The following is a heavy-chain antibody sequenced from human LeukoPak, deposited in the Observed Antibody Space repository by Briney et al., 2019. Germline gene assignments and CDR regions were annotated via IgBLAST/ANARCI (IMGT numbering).Heavy chain of an antibody. Sequence: SETLSLICSVSGGSITSTSYYWGWIRQSPGKGLEWIGSIYYSGSTYYNPSLKSRVTMSVDTSRNRFSLKLTSVTAADTAVYYCARDGNGGYPSGPVDYWGQGTLVTVSS. CDR1: GGSITSTSYY. V-gene: IGHV4-39*07. J-gene: IGHJ4*02. D-gene: IGHD4-17*01. CDR3: ARDGNGGYPSGPVDY. CDR2: IYYSGST.